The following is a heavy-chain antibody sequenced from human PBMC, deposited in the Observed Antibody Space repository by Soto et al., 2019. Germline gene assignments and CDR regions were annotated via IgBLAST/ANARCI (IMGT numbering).Heavy chain of an antibody. CDR3: AKASAITMVRGSYGMDV. Sequence: GGSLRLSCAASGFTFSSYAMSWVRQAPGKGLEWVSAISGSGGSTYYADSVKGRFTISRDNSKNTLYLQMNSLRAEDTAVYYCAKASAITMVRGSYGMDVWGQGTTVTVSS. D-gene: IGHD3-10*01. CDR2: ISGSGGST. J-gene: IGHJ6*02. V-gene: IGHV3-23*01. CDR1: GFTFSSYA.